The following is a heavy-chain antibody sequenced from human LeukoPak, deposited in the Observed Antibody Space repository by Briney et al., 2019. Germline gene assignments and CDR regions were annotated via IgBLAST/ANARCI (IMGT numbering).Heavy chain of an antibody. CDR2: ISAYNGNT. J-gene: IGHJ4*02. D-gene: IGHD2-2*01. CDR3: AGSVVPADPFYFDY. V-gene: IGHV1-18*01. Sequence: ASVKVSCKASGYTFTSYGISWVRQAPGQGLEWMGWISAYNGNTNYAQKLQGRVTTTTDTSTSTAYMELRSLRSDDTAVYYCAGSVVPADPFYFDYWGQGTLVTVSS. CDR1: GYTFTSYG.